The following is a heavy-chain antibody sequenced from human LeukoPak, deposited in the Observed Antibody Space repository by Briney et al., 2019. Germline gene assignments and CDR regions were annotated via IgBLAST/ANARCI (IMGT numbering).Heavy chain of an antibody. CDR3: ARLLGNYLWFGEFVYFDY. CDR2: IYYSGST. Sequence: SETLSLTCTVSGVSISSSSYYWGWIRQPPGKGLEWIGSIYYSGSTYYNPSLKSRVTISVDTSKNQFSLKLSSVTAADTAVYYCARLLGNYLWFGEFVYFDYWGQGTLVTVSS. V-gene: IGHV4-39*01. CDR1: GVSISSSSYY. J-gene: IGHJ4*02. D-gene: IGHD3-10*01.